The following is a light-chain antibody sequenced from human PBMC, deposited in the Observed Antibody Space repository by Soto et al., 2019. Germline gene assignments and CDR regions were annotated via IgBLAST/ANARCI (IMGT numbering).Light chain of an antibody. CDR1: QSVSSN. J-gene: IGKJ1*01. CDR3: QEYNTWPWT. Sequence: EIVLTQSPCTLSLSPGERATLSCRASQSVSSNFLAWYQQKPGQAPRVLIYGASTRATGIPARFTGSGSGTEFILTITSLQSEDSAVYYCQEYNTWPWTFGQGTKVDIK. CDR2: GAS. V-gene: IGKV3-15*01.